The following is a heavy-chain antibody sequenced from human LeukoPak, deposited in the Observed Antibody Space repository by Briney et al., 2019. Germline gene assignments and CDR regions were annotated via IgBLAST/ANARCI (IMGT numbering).Heavy chain of an antibody. CDR3: ARRSYLTGYYQSFDY. CDR1: GGSFRGDYY. J-gene: IGHJ4*02. Sequence: SETLSLTCTVSGGSFRGDYYWAWIRQPPGKGLEWIGSIYSGGRIYYNPSLKSRVSISIDTSNNDLSLKVTSVTAADTAVYYCARRSYLTGYYQSFDYWGQGTLVTVSS. CDR2: IYSGGRI. V-gene: IGHV4-39*02. D-gene: IGHD3-9*01.